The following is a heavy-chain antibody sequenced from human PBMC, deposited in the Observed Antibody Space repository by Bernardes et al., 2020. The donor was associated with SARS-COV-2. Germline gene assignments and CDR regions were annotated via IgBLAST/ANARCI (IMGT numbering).Heavy chain of an antibody. D-gene: IGHD3-10*01. V-gene: IGHV3-66*02. J-gene: IGHJ6*02. CDR1: GFTVSSHN. Sequence: GSLRLSCTASGFTVSSHNMLWVRQSPGRGLEWVSSIYSGATTNYADSVKGRFTVSRDTSKNTLYLQMNSLRAEDTAVYYCAREKLWFGAHYGLDVWGQGTTVTVSS. CDR3: AREKLWFGAHYGLDV. CDR2: IYSGATT.